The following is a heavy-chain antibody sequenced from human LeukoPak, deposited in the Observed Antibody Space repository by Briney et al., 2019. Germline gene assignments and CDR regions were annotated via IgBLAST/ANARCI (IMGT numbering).Heavy chain of an antibody. J-gene: IGHJ4*02. Sequence: PSQTLSLTCTVSGGSISSGGYYWSWIRQHPGKGLEWIGFIYYSGSTYYNPSLKSRVTFSVDTSKYQFSLKLSSVNAADTAVYYCARAVYDYIWGSYRFDYWGQGTLVTVSS. CDR3: ARAVYDYIWGSYRFDY. CDR1: GGSISSGGYY. V-gene: IGHV4-31*03. D-gene: IGHD3-16*02. CDR2: IYYSGST.